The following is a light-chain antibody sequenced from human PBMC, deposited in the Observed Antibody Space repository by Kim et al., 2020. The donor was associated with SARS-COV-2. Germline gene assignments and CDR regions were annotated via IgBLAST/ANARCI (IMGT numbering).Light chain of an antibody. J-gene: IGKJ2*01. V-gene: IGKV1-5*03. CDR2: QAS. CDR1: QIIDTF. CDR3: QHYIRFPYT. Sequence: DIQMTQSPSTLSASVGDRVTITCRASQIIDTFLAWYQQKPGKAPNLLIYQASNLQIGVPSRFSGSGSGAEFTLTISSLQPDDFATYYCQHYIRFPYTFSQGTEVDNK.